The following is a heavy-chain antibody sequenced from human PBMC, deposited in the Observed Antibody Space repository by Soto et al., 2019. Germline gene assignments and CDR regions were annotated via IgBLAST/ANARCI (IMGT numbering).Heavy chain of an antibody. J-gene: IGHJ3*02. Sequence: SVKVSCKASGGTFSSYASSWVRQAPGEGLEWMGGIIPIFGTANYAQKFQGRVTITADESTSTAYLELSSLRSEDTAVYYCARDYYGYYDSSGYYRPDAFDIWGQGTMVTVSS. CDR3: ARDYYGYYDSSGYYRPDAFDI. V-gene: IGHV1-69*13. CDR1: GGTFSSYA. CDR2: IIPIFGTA. D-gene: IGHD3-22*01.